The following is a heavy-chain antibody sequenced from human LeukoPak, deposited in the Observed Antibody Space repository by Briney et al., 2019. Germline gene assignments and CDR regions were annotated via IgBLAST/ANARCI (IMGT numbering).Heavy chain of an antibody. CDR1: GYTFTTYG. J-gene: IGHJ6*02. Sequence: ASVKVSCKASGYTFTTYGISWVRQAPGQGLEWMGWISAYNGNTNYAQKLQGRVTMTTDTSTSTAYMELRSLRSDDTAVYYCARRGNYEHYYGMDVWGQGTTVTVSS. CDR3: ARRGNYEHYYGMDV. CDR2: ISAYNGNT. D-gene: IGHD1-7*01. V-gene: IGHV1-18*01.